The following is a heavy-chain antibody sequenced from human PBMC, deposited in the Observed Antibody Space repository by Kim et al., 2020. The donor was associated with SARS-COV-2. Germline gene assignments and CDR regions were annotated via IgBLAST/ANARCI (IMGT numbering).Heavy chain of an antibody. V-gene: IGHV3-33*06. Sequence: GGSLRLSCAASGFTFSSYAMHWVRQAPGKGLEWVAVIWYDGSNKYYADSVKGRFTISRDNSKNTLYLQMNSLRAEDTAVYYCAKERKLAAAKNWFDPWGQGTLVTVSS. CDR1: GFTFSSYA. D-gene: IGHD6-13*01. CDR2: IWYDGSNK. J-gene: IGHJ5*02. CDR3: AKERKLAAAKNWFDP.